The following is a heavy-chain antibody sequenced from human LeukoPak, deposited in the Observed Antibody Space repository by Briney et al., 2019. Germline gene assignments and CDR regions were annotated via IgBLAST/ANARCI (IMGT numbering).Heavy chain of an antibody. Sequence: SVKVSCKASGFTNSNSSVQWVRQARGQRPEWIGWIVVGTGKTNYAQRLQERVTITRDMSTGTVDMELSSLRSEDTAAYYCAATSIRMVQRIIYYGKDVWGQGTTVTVSS. CDR1: GFTNSNSS. D-gene: IGHD3-10*01. CDR2: IVVGTGKT. CDR3: AATSIRMVQRIIYYGKDV. V-gene: IGHV1-58*01. J-gene: IGHJ6*02.